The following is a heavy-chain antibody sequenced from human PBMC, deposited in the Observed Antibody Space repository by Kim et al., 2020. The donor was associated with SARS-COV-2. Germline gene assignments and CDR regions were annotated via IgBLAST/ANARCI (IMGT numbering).Heavy chain of an antibody. CDR3: ARVTTITAPFYDY. J-gene: IGHJ4*02. Sequence: YAESVQGRLTLPGDSAKKALNLEMNSLRAEDTALYYCARVTTITAPFYDYWGRGTLVTVSS. V-gene: IGHV3-23*01. D-gene: IGHD4-4*01.